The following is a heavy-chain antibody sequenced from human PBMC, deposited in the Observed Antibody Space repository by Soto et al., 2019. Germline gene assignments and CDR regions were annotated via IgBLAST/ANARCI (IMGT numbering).Heavy chain of an antibody. Sequence: PGESLKISCKGSGYSFTSYWIGWVRQMPGKGLEWMGIIYPGDSDTRYSPSFQGQVTISADKSISTAYLQWSSLKASDTAMYYCARRGPLRGYDWVYYFDYWGQGTLVTVSS. CDR1: GYSFTSYW. D-gene: IGHD5-12*01. J-gene: IGHJ4*02. CDR2: IYPGDSDT. V-gene: IGHV5-51*01. CDR3: ARRGPLRGYDWVYYFDY.